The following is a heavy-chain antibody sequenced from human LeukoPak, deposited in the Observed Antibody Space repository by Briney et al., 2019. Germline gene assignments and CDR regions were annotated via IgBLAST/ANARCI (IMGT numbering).Heavy chain of an antibody. Sequence: GGSLRLSCAASGFTFSSYAMSWVRQAPGKGLEWVSAISGSGGSTYYADSVKGRFTISRDNAKNSLYLQMNSLRAEDTAVYYCARAPKSIDVTFDYWGQGSLATVSS. CDR2: ISGSGGST. J-gene: IGHJ4*02. CDR3: ARAPKSIDVTFDY. CDR1: GFTFSSYA. V-gene: IGHV3-23*01.